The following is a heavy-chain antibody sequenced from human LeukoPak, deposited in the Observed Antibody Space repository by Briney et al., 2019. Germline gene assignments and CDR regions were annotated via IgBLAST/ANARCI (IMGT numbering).Heavy chain of an antibody. D-gene: IGHD3-16*01. CDR3: ARGSYDYVWGSLAFFDY. V-gene: IGHV3-74*01. CDR1: GFTFSSYW. Sequence: GGSLRLSCAASGFTFSSYWMHWVRQAPGKGLVWVSRINSDGSSTSYADSVKGRFTISRDNAKNTLYLQMNSLRAEDTAVYYCARGSYDYVWGSLAFFDYWGQGTLVTVSS. J-gene: IGHJ4*02. CDR2: INSDGSST.